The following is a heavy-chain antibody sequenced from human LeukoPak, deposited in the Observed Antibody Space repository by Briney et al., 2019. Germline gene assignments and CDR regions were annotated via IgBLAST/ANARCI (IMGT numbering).Heavy chain of an antibody. CDR1: GYTLTSYG. Sequence: ASVKVSCKASGYTLTSYGISWVRQAPGQGLEWMGWISAYNGNTNYAQKLQGRVTMTTDTSTSTAYMEQRSLRSDDTAVYYCARDRVSRGGSCFDYWGQGTLVTVSS. CDR2: ISAYNGNT. V-gene: IGHV1-18*01. J-gene: IGHJ4*02. CDR3: ARDRVSRGGSCFDY. D-gene: IGHD2-15*01.